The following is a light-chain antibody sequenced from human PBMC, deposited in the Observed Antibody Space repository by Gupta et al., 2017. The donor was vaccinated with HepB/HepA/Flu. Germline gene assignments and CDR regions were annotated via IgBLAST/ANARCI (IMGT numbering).Light chain of an antibody. V-gene: IGLV3-21*03. Sequence: SSVLTQPHSASVAPGKTARVNCGGNNIGIKSVHWYQQKPGQAPVLVVYDDSDRHSGIPERFSGSNAGNTATLTISRVEAGNEADYYCQVWDSSSDHRVIFGGGTKLTVL. CDR2: DDS. CDR1: NIGIKS. CDR3: QVWDSSSDHRVI. J-gene: IGLJ2*01.